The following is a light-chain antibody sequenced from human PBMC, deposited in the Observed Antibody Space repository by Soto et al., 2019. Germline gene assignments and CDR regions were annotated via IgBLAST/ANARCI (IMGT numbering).Light chain of an antibody. CDR1: QSVLYSSNNKNY. J-gene: IGKJ1*01. V-gene: IGKV4-1*01. Sequence: DIVMTQSPDSLAVSLGERATINCKSSQSVLYSSNNKNYLAWYQQKPGQPPKLLIYWASTRESGVPDRFSGSGSGTDFTLTSSILQAEDVAVYYCQQYDSTPQTFGQGTKVEIK. CDR2: WAS. CDR3: QQYDSTPQT.